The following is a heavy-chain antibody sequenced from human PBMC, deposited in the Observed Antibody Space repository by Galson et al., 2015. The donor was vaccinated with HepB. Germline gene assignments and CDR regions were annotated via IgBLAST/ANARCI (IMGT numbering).Heavy chain of an antibody. CDR1: GFIFSDSW. Sequence: SLRLSCAASGFIFSDSWLSWVRQAPGKGLEWVGLIKHTSRGGATEYAAPVKGRFTISRDDSMDTLYLQTNSLRIDDTAVYYCTAGSYTQSPDAHRGQGTLLTVSS. V-gene: IGHV3-15*01. CDR2: IKHTSRGGAT. D-gene: IGHD1-1*01. CDR3: TAGSYTQSPDAH. J-gene: IGHJ4*02.